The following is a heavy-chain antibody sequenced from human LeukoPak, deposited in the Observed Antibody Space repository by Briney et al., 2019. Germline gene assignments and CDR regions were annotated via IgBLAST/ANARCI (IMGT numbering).Heavy chain of an antibody. D-gene: IGHD3-3*01. V-gene: IGHV3-7*01. CDR1: GFTFSSYW. Sequence: GGSLRLSCAASGFTFSSYWMSWVRQAPGKGLEWVANIKQDGSEKYYVDSVKGRFTISRDNAKNSLYLQMNSLRAEDTAVYYCAKFDWVYYDFWSGYYYLDYWGQGTLVTVSS. J-gene: IGHJ4*02. CDR3: AKFDWVYYDFWSGYYYLDY. CDR2: IKQDGSEK.